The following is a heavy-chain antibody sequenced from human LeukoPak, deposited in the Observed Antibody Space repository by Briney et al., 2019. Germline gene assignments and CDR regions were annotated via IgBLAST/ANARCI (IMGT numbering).Heavy chain of an antibody. J-gene: IGHJ4*02. Sequence: PGGSLRLSCAASGFTFSSYAMSWVHQAPGKGLEWVSVIYSGGSTYYADSVKGRFTISRDNSKDTLYLQMNSLRAEDTAVYYCARGLVAGTGYWGQGTLVTVSS. CDR3: ARGLVAGTGY. V-gene: IGHV3-66*01. D-gene: IGHD6-19*01. CDR1: GFTFSSYA. CDR2: IYSGGST.